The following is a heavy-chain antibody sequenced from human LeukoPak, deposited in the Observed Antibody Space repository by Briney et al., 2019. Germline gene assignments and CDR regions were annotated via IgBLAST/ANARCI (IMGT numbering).Heavy chain of an antibody. CDR3: ARKRDGYNSRGVVDY. CDR1: GGSISSCSYY. D-gene: IGHD5-24*01. V-gene: IGHV4-39*01. CDR2: IYYSGST. J-gene: IGHJ4*02. Sequence: SETLSLTCTVSGGSISSCSYYWGWIRQPPGKGLEWLGSIYYSGSTYYHPSLKSRVTISVDTSKNQFSLKLSSVTAADTAVYYCARKRDGYNSRGVVDYWGQGTLVTVSS.